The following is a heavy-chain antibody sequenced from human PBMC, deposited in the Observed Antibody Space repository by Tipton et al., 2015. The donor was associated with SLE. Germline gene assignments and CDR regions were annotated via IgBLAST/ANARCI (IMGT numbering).Heavy chain of an antibody. D-gene: IGHD2-2*01. J-gene: IGHJ6*02. CDR1: GGSFSGYY. CDR3: ARGRDIVVVPAAKGGMDA. CDR2: INHSGST. V-gene: IGHV4-34*01. Sequence: TLPLTCAVYGGSFSGYYWSWIRQPPGKGLEWIGEINHSGSTNYNPSLKSRVTISVDTSKNQFSLKLSSVTAADTAVYYCARGRDIVVVPAAKGGMDAWGQGTTVTVSS.